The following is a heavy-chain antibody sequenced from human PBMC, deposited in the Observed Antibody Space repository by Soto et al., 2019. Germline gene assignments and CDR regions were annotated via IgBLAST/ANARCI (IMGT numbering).Heavy chain of an antibody. V-gene: IGHV3-30*19. Sequence: QVHLVESGGGVVQPGMSLRLSCVGSGFTFRSYVIHWVRQAPGKGLEWVALTSYDGSNKYYDDSVKGRFTISRDNSRNTVDLQMDNLRLEDTALYYCARWGTTGGLDVWGQGTLVSVSS. CDR3: ARWGTTGGLDV. CDR2: TSYDGSNK. CDR1: GFTFRSYV. D-gene: IGHD3-16*01. J-gene: IGHJ4*02.